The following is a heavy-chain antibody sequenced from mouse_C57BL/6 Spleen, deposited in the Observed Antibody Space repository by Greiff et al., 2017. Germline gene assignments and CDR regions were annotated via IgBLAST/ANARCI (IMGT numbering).Heavy chain of an antibody. Sequence: VQLQQSGPELVKPGASVKISCKASGYTFTDSYMNWVKQSHGKSLEWIGDINPNNGGTSYNQKFKGKDTLTVDKSSSTAYMELRSLTSEDSAVYYCALYYYGSRYGAYWGQGTLVTVSA. D-gene: IGHD1-1*01. J-gene: IGHJ3*01. CDR3: ALYYYGSRYGAY. CDR2: INPNNGGT. V-gene: IGHV1-26*01. CDR1: GYTFTDSY.